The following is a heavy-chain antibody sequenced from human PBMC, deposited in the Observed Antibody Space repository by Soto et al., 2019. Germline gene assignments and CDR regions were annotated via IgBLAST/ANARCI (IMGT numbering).Heavy chain of an antibody. CDR3: AKDGPPAYCGGVCYAFDI. V-gene: IGHV3-23*01. D-gene: IGHD2-21*02. Sequence: GGSLRLSCAASGFTFSSYAMSWVRQAPGKGLEWVSAISGSGGSTYYADSVKGRFTISRDNSKNTLYLQMNSLRAEDTAVYYCAKDGPPAYCGGVCYAFDIWCQGTMVTVSS. CDR1: GFTFSSYA. J-gene: IGHJ3*02. CDR2: ISGSGGST.